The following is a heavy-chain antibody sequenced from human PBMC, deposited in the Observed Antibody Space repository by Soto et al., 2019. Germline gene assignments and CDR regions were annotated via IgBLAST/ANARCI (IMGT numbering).Heavy chain of an antibody. CDR1: GYTFTSYG. V-gene: IGHV1-18*04. CDR2: ISAYNGNT. Sequence: QVQLVQSGAEVKKPGASVKVSCKASGYTFTSYGISWVRQAPGQGLEWMGWISAYNGNTNYAQKLQVRVTMTTDTSTSTAYMELRSLRSDDTAVYYCAASPRYYDSSGATFDYWGQGTLVTVSS. D-gene: IGHD3-22*01. J-gene: IGHJ4*02. CDR3: AASPRYYDSSGATFDY.